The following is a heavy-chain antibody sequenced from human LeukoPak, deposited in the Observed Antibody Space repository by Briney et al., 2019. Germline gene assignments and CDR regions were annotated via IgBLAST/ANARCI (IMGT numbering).Heavy chain of an antibody. D-gene: IGHD6-13*01. CDR1: GFTFSKNW. CDR2: IQGDGSNT. J-gene: IGHJ4*02. V-gene: IGHV3-74*01. CDR3: ARGTSAGGPISPFDF. Sequence: GGSLRLSCVASGFTFSKNWMHWVRQAPGKGLVWVSRIQGDGSNTNYADSVKGRFSISRDNAKNTVYQQMNSLRAEDTGIYYCARGTSAGGPISPFDFWGQGTVVTVSS.